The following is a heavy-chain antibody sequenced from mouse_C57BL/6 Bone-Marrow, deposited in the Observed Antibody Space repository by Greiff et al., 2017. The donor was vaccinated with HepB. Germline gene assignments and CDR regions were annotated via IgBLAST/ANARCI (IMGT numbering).Heavy chain of an antibody. CDR2: INPSNGGT. V-gene: IGHV1-53*01. CDR3: ARQHRGSTAWFAY. Sequence: QVQLQQSGTELVKPGASVKLSCKASGYTFTSYWMHWVKQRPGQGLEWIGNINPSNGGTNYNEKFKSKATLTVDKSSSTAYMQLSSLTSEDSAVYYCARQHRGSTAWFAYWGQGTLVTVSA. D-gene: IGHD1-1*01. CDR1: GYTFTSYW. J-gene: IGHJ3*01.